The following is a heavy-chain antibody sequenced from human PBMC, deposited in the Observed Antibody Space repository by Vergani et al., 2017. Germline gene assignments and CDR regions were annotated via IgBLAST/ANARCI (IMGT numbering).Heavy chain of an antibody. CDR1: GFTFSSYG. Sequence: QVQLVESGGGVVQPGRSLRLSCAASGFTFSSYGMHWVRQAPGKGLEWVAIISYDGRNKNYADSVKGRFTISRDNSKNTLYLQMNSLRAEDTAVYYCAKDYCGGDCYSFDYWGQGTLVTVSS. D-gene: IGHD2-21*01. CDR2: ISYDGRNK. CDR3: AKDYCGGDCYSFDY. V-gene: IGHV3-30*18. J-gene: IGHJ4*02.